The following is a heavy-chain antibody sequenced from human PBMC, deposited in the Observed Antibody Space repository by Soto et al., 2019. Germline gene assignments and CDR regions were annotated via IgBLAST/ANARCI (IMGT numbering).Heavy chain of an antibody. J-gene: IGHJ5*02. CDR2: IYYTGST. Sequence: PSETLSLTCIVSGGSISSYDWSWIRQAPGKGLQWIGYIYYTGSTNYNPSLKSRVTISVDTSKNQFSLKLNSVTAADTAVYYCARDLMGFDSSGHYRREYFDPWGQGTLVTVS. CDR3: ARDLMGFDSSGHYRREYFDP. CDR1: GGSISSYD. D-gene: IGHD3-22*01. V-gene: IGHV4-59*01.